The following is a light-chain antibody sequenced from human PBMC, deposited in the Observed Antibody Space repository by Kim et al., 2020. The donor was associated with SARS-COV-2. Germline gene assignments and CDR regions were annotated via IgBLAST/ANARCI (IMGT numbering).Light chain of an antibody. V-gene: IGKV4-1*01. CDR1: QSVLYSSNNKNY. Sequence: DIVMTQSPDSLTVSLGERATINCKSSQSVLYSSNNKNYLAWYQQKPGQPPKLLIYWASTRESGVPDRFSGSGSGTDFTLTISSLQAEDVAVYHCQQYYTTLHTFGQGTKLEIK. J-gene: IGKJ2*01. CDR3: QQYYTTLHT. CDR2: WAS.